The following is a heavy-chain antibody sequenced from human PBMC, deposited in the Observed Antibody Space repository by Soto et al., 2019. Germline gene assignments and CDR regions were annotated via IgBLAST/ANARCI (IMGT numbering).Heavy chain of an antibody. V-gene: IGHV4-59*08. CDR3: ARHPSVVVMGGAYYYYYMDV. D-gene: IGHD3-3*01. Sequence: SETLSLTCTVSGGSTSSYYWSWVRQPPGKGLEWIGYIYSSGSTYYNPSLKSRVTISVDTSKNQFSLKLSSVTAADTAVYYCARHPSVVVMGGAYYYYYMDVWGKGTTVTVSS. CDR1: GGSTSSYY. CDR2: IYSSGST. J-gene: IGHJ6*03.